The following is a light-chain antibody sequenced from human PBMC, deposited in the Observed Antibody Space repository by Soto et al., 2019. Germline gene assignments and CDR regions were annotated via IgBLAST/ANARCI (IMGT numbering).Light chain of an antibody. J-gene: IGKJ4*01. CDR1: QTVRNNY. Sequence: EFVLTQSSGTLSLSTGERATLSCRASQTVRNNYLAWYQQKPGQAPRLLIYDASSRATGIPDRFSGGGSGTDFTLTISRLEPEDFAVYYCQQFSRYPLTFGGGTKVDIK. CDR2: DAS. CDR3: QQFSRYPLT. V-gene: IGKV3-20*01.